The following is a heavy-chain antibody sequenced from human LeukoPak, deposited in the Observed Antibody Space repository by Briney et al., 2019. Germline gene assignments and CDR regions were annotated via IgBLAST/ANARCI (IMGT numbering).Heavy chain of an antibody. CDR1: GGSFSGYY. D-gene: IGHD6-19*01. CDR2: INHSGST. Sequence: SETLSLTCAVYGGSFSGYYWSWIRQPPGKGLEWIGQINHSGSTNYNPSLKSRVTISVDTSKNQFSLKLSSVTAADTAVYYCARGGRSGWYDWFDPWGQGALVTDS. V-gene: IGHV4-34*01. CDR3: ARGGRSGWYDWFDP. J-gene: IGHJ5*02.